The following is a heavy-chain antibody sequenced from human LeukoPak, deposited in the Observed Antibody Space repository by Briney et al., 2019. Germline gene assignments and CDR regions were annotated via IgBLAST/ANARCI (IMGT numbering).Heavy chain of an antibody. J-gene: IGHJ6*03. CDR2: IKQDGSEK. Sequence: PGGSLRLSCAASGFTFSSYWMSWVRQAPGKGLEWVANIKQDGSEKYYVDSVKGRFTISRDNAKNSLYLQMNSLRAEDTAVYYCAREEGCSNYYYYYYYMDVWGKGTTVTVSS. D-gene: IGHD4-11*01. V-gene: IGHV3-7*01. CDR3: AREEGCSNYYYYYYYMDV. CDR1: GFTFSSYW.